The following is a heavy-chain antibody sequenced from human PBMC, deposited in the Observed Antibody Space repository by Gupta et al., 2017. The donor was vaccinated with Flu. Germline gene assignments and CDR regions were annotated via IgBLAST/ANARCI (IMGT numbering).Heavy chain of an antibody. V-gene: IGHV3-33*01. CDR2: IWYDGSNK. J-gene: IGHJ6*03. CDR3: ARTLWFGELSNYYYYMDV. D-gene: IGHD3-10*01. CDR1: FSSYG. Sequence: FSSYGMHWVRQAPGKGLEWVAVIWYDGSNKYYADSVKGRFTISRDNSKNTLYLQMNSLRAEDTAVYYCARTLWFGELSNYYYYMDVWGKGTTVTVSS.